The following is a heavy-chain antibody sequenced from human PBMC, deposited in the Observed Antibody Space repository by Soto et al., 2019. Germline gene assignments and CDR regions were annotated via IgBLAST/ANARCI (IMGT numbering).Heavy chain of an antibody. CDR3: ARDGDMATISPPPYSWFDT. J-gene: IGHJ5*02. D-gene: IGHD5-12*01. V-gene: IGHV1-69*13. Sequence: SVKVSCKASGGTFSRYAISWVRQAPGQGLEWMGGIIPIFGTANYAQKFQGRVTITADESTSTAYMELSSLRSEDTAVYYCARDGDMATISPPPYSWFDTCGQGTLVTVAS. CDR1: GGTFSRYA. CDR2: IIPIFGTA.